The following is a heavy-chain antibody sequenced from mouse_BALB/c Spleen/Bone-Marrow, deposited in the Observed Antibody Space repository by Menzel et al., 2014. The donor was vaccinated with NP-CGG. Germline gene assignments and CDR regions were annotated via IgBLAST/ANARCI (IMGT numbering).Heavy chain of an antibody. Sequence: EVHLVESGGGLVQPGGSLRLSCATSGFTFSDFYMEWVRQPPGKRLEWIATSRNKVKDCKTEYSASVKGRFIVSRDTSQSILYLQMNALRAEDTAIYYCARDAGYGNYFVYWGQGTLVTVFA. V-gene: IGHV7-1*02. J-gene: IGHJ3*01. CDR2: SRNKVKDCKT. CDR3: ARDAGYGNYFVY. CDR1: GFTFSDFY. D-gene: IGHD2-10*02.